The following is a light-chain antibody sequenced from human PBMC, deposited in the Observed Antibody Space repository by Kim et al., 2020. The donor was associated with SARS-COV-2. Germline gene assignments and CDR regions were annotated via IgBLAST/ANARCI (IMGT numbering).Light chain of an antibody. V-gene: IGKV3-15*01. J-gene: IGKJ4*01. CDR1: QSVKTN. Sequence: VSPGERGTLSCRASQSVKTNLAWYQHRPGQTPRLLIYGASTRATGIPATFSGSGSGTEFTLSISSLQSEDYAVYYCQQYSNWPLTFGGGTKVDIK. CDR2: GAS. CDR3: QQYSNWPLT.